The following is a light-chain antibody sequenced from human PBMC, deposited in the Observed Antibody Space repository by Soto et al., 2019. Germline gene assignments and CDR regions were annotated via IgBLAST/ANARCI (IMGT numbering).Light chain of an antibody. CDR2: DTA. CDR3: QQRNSWPPTFT. V-gene: IGKV3-11*01. Sequence: EIVLTQSPATLSLSPGERATLSCRASQSVGSFLAWYQQKPGQPPRLLIYDTAIRATGIPARFSGSGSGTDFTLTISSLEPEDFAVYYCQQRNSWPPTFTFGQGTRLEIK. CDR1: QSVGSF. J-gene: IGKJ5*01.